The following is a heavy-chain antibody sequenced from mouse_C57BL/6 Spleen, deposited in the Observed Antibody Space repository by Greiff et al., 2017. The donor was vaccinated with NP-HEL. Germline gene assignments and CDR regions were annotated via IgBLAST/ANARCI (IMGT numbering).Heavy chain of an antibody. D-gene: IGHD2-1*01. CDR2: IDSEDGDT. CDR3: TNYGNYGYFDV. J-gene: IGHJ1*03. V-gene: IGHV14-1*01. CDR1: GFNIKDYY. Sequence: VQLQQSGAELVRPGATVKLSCTASGFNIKDYYMHWVKQRPEQGLEWIGRIDSEDGDTDYAPKFQGKATMTADTSSNTAYLQLSSLTSEDTAVYYCTNYGNYGYFDVWGTGTTVTVSS.